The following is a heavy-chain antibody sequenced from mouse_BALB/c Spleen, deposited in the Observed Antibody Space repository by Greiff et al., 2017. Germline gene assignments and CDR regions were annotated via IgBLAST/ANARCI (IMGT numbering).Heavy chain of an antibody. CDR1: GYTFTDYA. J-gene: IGHJ3*01. CDR3: ARNDYGAWLAY. CDR2: ISTYYGDA. Sequence: QVQLQQSGAELVRPGASVKISCKASGYTFTDYAMHWVKQSHAKSLEWIGVISTYYGDASYNQKFKGKATMTVDKSSSTAYMELASLTSEDSAIYYCARNDYGAWLAYWGQGTLVTVSA. V-gene: IGHV1S137*01. D-gene: IGHD2-4*01.